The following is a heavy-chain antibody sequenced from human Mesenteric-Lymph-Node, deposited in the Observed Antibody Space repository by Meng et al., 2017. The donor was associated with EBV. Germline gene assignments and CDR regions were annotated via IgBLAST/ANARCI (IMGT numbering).Heavy chain of an antibody. J-gene: IGHJ4*02. CDR1: GGSFSGYY. CDR2: INYRGST. D-gene: IGHD2-2*01. CDR3: ARGVNPAY. V-gene: IGHV4-34*01. Sequence: QVQLHQWGAGLLKPSETLSLTCAVYGGSFSGYYWTWIRQPPGKGLEWVGEINYRGSTNYNPSLKSRVTISVDTSKSQLYLKLSSVTAADTAVYYCARGVNPAYWGQGTLVTVSS.